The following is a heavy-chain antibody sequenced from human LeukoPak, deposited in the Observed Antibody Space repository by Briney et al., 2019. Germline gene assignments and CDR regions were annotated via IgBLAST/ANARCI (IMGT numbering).Heavy chain of an antibody. CDR1: GVSISSYY. Sequence: PSETLSLTRSVSGVSISSYYWTWVRLPAGKGLEWIGRIYSGGSTNYNPSLKSQVTMSLDTSKNQFSLRLTSVTAADTAFYYCAREFYYYDSSGDNWFDPWGQGTLVTVSS. V-gene: IGHV4-4*07. CDR2: IYSGGST. J-gene: IGHJ5*02. CDR3: AREFYYYDSSGDNWFDP. D-gene: IGHD3-22*01.